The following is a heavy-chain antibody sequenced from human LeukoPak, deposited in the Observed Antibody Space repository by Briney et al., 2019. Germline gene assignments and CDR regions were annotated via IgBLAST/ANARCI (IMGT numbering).Heavy chain of an antibody. CDR3: ASSHFNIVVVPAAKEGWFDP. V-gene: IGHV1-69*05. Sequence: GASVKVSCKASGGTFSSYAISWVRQAPGQGLEWMGRIIPIFGTANYAQKFQGRVTITTDESTSTAYMELSSLRSEDTAVYYCASSHFNIVVVPAAKEGWFDPWGQGTLVTVSS. D-gene: IGHD2-2*01. J-gene: IGHJ5*02. CDR2: IIPIFGTA. CDR1: GGTFSSYA.